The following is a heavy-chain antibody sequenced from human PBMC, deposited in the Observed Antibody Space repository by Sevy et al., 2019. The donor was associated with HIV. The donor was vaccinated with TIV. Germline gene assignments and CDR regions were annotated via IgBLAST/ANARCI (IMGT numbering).Heavy chain of an antibody. D-gene: IGHD6-13*01. J-gene: IGHJ4*02. V-gene: IGHV4-4*07. Sequence: SETLSLTCTVSGGSISSYYWSWIRQPAGKGLEWIGRIYTSGSTNYNPPLKSRVTMSVDTSKNQFSLKLSSVTAADTAVYYCARDRPGSSSYYFDYWGQGTLVTVSS. CDR3: ARDRPGSSSYYFDY. CDR2: IYTSGST. CDR1: GGSISSYY.